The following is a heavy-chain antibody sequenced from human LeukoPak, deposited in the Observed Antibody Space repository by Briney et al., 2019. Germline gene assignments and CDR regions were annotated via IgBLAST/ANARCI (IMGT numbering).Heavy chain of an antibody. CDR2: IYYSGST. D-gene: IGHD5-18*01. CDR1: GGSISSYY. J-gene: IGHJ4*02. Sequence: SETLSLTCTVSGGSISSYYWSWIRQPPGKGLEWIGYIYYSGSTDFNPSLKSRVTISVDTPKNQFSLKLSSVTAADTAVYYCARGQLWFYYWGQGTLVTVSS. CDR3: ARGQLWFYY. V-gene: IGHV4-59*12.